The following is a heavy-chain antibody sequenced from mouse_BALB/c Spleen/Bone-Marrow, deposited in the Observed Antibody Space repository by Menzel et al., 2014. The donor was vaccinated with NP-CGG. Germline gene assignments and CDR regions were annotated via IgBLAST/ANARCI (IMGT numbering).Heavy chain of an antibody. Sequence: EVQLVESGGGLVQPGSSLKISCAASGFDFSGFWMGWVRLAPGKGLEWIGEINPDSRTINYSPFLKDRFIISRDNAKNTLYLHMSKVRSEDTALYYCARLGYYGGFAYWGQGTLVTVSA. J-gene: IGHJ3*01. D-gene: IGHD2-3*01. V-gene: IGHV4-1*02. CDR1: GFDFSGFW. CDR3: ARLGYYGGFAY. CDR2: INPDSRTI.